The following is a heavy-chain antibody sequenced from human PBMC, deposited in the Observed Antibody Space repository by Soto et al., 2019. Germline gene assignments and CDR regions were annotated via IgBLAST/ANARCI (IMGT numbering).Heavy chain of an antibody. Sequence: PSETLSLTCAVSGGSIISSLWWSWVRQPPGKGLEWIGEIHHSGSANYNPSLKSRVTISVDKSTNQLSLKLTSVTAADTAVYYCTRNSVLVPLWGLGTMVT. CDR2: IHHSGSA. D-gene: IGHD3-10*01. V-gene: IGHV4-4*02. J-gene: IGHJ3*01. CDR1: GGSIISSLW. CDR3: TRNSVLVPL.